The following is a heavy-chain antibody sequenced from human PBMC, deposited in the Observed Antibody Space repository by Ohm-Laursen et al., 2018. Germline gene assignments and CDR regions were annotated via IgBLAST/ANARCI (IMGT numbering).Heavy chain of an antibody. Sequence: TLSLTCTVSGGSISSYYRSWIRQPPGKGLEWIGYIYYSGSTNYNPSLKSRVTISVDTSKNQFSLKLSSVTAADTAVYYCARGGRRDWFDPWGQGTLVTVSS. CDR2: IYYSGST. J-gene: IGHJ5*02. CDR3: ARGGRRDWFDP. CDR1: GGSISSYY. V-gene: IGHV4-59*12.